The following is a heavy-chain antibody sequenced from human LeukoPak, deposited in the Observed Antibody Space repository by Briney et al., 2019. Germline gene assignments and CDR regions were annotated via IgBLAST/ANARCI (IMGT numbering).Heavy chain of an antibody. Sequence: SVKVSCKASGGTFSSYAISWVRQAPAQGLEWMGRIIPIFGTANYAQKFQGRVTITTDESTSTAYMELSSLRSEDTAVYYCAREVYGDYCPRYWGQGTLVTVSS. J-gene: IGHJ4*02. CDR3: AREVYGDYCPRY. CDR1: GGTFSSYA. D-gene: IGHD4-17*01. CDR2: IIPIFGTA. V-gene: IGHV1-69*05.